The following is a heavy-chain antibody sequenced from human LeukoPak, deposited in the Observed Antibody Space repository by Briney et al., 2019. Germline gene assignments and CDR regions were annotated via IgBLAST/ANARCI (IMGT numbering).Heavy chain of an antibody. D-gene: IGHD6-19*01. CDR2: ISRSGSTI. CDR3: ARRYSSGWSSYIDY. Sequence: PGGSLRLSCAASGFTFNSYEMNWVPQAPGKGREWGSYISRSGSTIYYADSVKGRFTISRDNVKNSLYLQMYSLRAEETAVYYCARRYSSGWSSYIDYWGQGTLVTVSS. V-gene: IGHV3-48*03. CDR1: GFTFNSYE. J-gene: IGHJ4*02.